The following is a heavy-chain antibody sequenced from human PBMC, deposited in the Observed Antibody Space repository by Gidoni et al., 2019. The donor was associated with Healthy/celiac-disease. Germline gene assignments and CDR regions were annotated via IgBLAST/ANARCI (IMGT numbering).Heavy chain of an antibody. CDR3: ARGYYDSSGYYPPNYYYGMDV. CDR2: IWYDGSNK. Sequence: QVQLVESGGGVVQPGRSLRLPCAAPGFTFSSPGMHWVRQAPGTGLEWVAVIWYDGSNKYYADSVKGRFTISRDNSKNTLYLQMNSLRAEDTAVYYCARGYYDSSGYYPPNYYYGMDVWGQGTTVTVSS. V-gene: IGHV3-33*01. D-gene: IGHD3-22*01. CDR1: GFTFSSPG. J-gene: IGHJ6*02.